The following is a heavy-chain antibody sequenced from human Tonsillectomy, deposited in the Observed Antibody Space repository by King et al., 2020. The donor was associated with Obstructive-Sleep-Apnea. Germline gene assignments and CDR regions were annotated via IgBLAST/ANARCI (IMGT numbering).Heavy chain of an antibody. CDR3: AIVPYYDSSGFRAFDI. D-gene: IGHD3-22*01. CDR1: GFTFSSYG. CDR2: MWYDGSNK. Sequence: VQLVESGGGVVQPGRSLRLSCAASGFTFSSYGMHWVRQAPGKGLEWVAVMWYDGSNKYYADSVKGRFTISRDNSKNKLYLQMNSLRTKDTAVYYCAIVPYYDSSGFRAFDIWGQGTMVTVSS. V-gene: IGHV3-33*01. J-gene: IGHJ3*02.